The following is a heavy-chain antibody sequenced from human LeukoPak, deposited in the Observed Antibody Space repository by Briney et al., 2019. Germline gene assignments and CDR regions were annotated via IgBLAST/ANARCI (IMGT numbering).Heavy chain of an antibody. D-gene: IGHD3-9*01. Sequence: PSQTLSLTCTVSGDSSGITGYYCGWLRQPPGKGLEWIGSIFYSGTTFSNPSLTGRVTISVDRSNNQISLNLTSVTAADTAVYYCARHRPTSRYFDLSFEYWGQGNLVTVSS. CDR3: ARHRPTSRYFDLSFEY. J-gene: IGHJ4*02. V-gene: IGHV4-39*01. CDR1: GDSSGITGYY. CDR2: IFYSGTT.